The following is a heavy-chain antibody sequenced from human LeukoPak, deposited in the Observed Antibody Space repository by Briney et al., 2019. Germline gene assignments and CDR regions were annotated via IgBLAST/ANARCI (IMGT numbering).Heavy chain of an antibody. Sequence: GASVKVSCKASGYTFTSYAMNWVRQAPGHGLEWMGWINTNTGNPTYAQGFTGRFVFSLDTSVSTAYLQISSLKAEDTAVYYCARALRSGYSYGTKDFDYWGQGTLVTVSS. V-gene: IGHV7-4-1*02. J-gene: IGHJ4*02. CDR1: GYTFTSYA. CDR3: ARALRSGYSYGTKDFDY. CDR2: INTNTGNP. D-gene: IGHD5-18*01.